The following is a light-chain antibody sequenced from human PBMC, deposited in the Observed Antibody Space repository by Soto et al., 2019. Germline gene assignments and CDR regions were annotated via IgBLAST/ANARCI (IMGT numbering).Light chain of an antibody. CDR1: QSISRW. CDR2: DAS. V-gene: IGKV1-5*01. J-gene: IGKJ4*01. Sequence: NQITQSPSTLSASEEDRVTITCRATQSISRWLAWYQQKAGKAPNLLIYDASSLKSGVPSRFSGSGYGTEFTLTISSLQPEDFAPYYCQQSSITPLTFGGGAKVDI. CDR3: QQSSITPLT.